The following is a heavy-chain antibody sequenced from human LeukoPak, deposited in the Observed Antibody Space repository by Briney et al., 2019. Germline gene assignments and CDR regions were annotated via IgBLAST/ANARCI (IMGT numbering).Heavy chain of an antibody. CDR3: ARAPMVRGVARYYYMDV. CDR1: GGSISSYY. J-gene: IGHJ6*03. Sequence: SETLSLTCTGSGGSISSYYWSWIRQPPGKGLEWIGNIYYSGSTNYNPSLKSRVTISVDTSKNQFSLKLSSVTAADTAVYYCARAPMVRGVARYYYMDVWGKGTTVTISS. D-gene: IGHD3-10*01. V-gene: IGHV4-59*01. CDR2: IYYSGST.